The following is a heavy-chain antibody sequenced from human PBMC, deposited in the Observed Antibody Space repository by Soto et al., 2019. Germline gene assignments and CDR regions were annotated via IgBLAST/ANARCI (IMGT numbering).Heavy chain of an antibody. D-gene: IGHD1-26*01. Sequence: SETLSLTCTVSGGSISSGGYYWSWIRQHPGKGLEWIGYIYYSGSTYYNPSLKSRVTISVDTSKNQFSLKLSSVTAADTAVYYCATDSGSYGAFDIWGQGTMVTVSS. CDR2: IYYSGST. CDR1: GGSISSGGYY. J-gene: IGHJ3*02. V-gene: IGHV4-31*03. CDR3: ATDSGSYGAFDI.